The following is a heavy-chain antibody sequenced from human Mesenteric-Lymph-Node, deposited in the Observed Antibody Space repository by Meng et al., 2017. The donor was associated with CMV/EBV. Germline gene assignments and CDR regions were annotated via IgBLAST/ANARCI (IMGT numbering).Heavy chain of an antibody. J-gene: IGHJ6*02. CDR1: GFSFGDFG. Sequence: GGSLRLSCVVSGFSFGDFGMHWVRQAPGKGLEWVSGISWNGGNIGYADSVKGRFTISRDNGRNSLYLQMNSLRSEDTALYYCTKANNNYLYYDYGMDVWGQGTTVTVSS. CDR2: ISWNGGNI. CDR3: TKANNNYLYYDYGMDV. V-gene: IGHV3-9*01. D-gene: IGHD4-11*01.